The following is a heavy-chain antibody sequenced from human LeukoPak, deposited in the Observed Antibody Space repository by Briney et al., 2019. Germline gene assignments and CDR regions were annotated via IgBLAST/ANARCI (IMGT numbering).Heavy chain of an antibody. D-gene: IGHD2-21*01. CDR1: GSSISKYA. V-gene: IGHV3-33*07. Sequence: PGGSLRLSCAASGSSISKYAMYWVRQAPGKGLEWVAVIWYDGSNKYYADSVKGRFTVSRDNSKNTLYLQMNSLRAEDTAVYYCTKDSRGNCGGDCYFDYWGQGTLVTVSS. CDR2: IWYDGSNK. CDR3: TKDSRGNCGGDCYFDY. J-gene: IGHJ4*02.